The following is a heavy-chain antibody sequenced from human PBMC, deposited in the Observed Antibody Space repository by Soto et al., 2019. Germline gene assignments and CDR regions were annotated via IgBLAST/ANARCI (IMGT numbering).Heavy chain of an antibody. Sequence: GGSLRLSCAASGFTFTRYSMNWVRQAPGKGLEWVSSISSTTNYIYYGDSMKGRFTISRDNAKNSLYLEMNSLRAEDTAVYYCARQSEDLTSNFDYWGQGTLVTVSS. J-gene: IGHJ4*02. CDR2: ISSTTNYI. V-gene: IGHV3-21*06. CDR3: ARQSEDLTSNFDY. CDR1: GFTFTRYS.